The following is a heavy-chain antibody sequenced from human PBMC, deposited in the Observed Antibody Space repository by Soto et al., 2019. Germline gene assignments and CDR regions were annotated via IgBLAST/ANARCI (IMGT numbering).Heavy chain of an antibody. V-gene: IGHV4-31*03. CDR1: GGSISSGGYY. Sequence: SETLSLTCTVSGGSISSGGYYWSWIRQHPGKGLEWIGYIYYSGSTYYNPSLKSRVTISVDTSKNQFSLKLSCVTAADTAVYYCARVFYPRPYFDYWGQGTVVTVSS. CDR3: ARVFYPRPYFDY. D-gene: IGHD3-16*02. J-gene: IGHJ4*02. CDR2: IYYSGST.